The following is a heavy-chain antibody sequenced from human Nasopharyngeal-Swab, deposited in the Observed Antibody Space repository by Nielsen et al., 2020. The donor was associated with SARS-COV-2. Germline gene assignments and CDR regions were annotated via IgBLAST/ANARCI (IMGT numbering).Heavy chain of an antibody. J-gene: IGHJ4*02. CDR2: INHSGST. D-gene: IGHD3-22*01. V-gene: IGHV4-34*01. CDR3: ARVPVLDDSSGYYYESGSGYFDY. Sequence: WICQPPGKGLEWIGEINHSGSTNYNPSLKSRVTISVDTSKNQFSLKLSSVTAADTAVYYCARVPVLDDSSGYYYESGSGYFDYWGQGTLVTVSS.